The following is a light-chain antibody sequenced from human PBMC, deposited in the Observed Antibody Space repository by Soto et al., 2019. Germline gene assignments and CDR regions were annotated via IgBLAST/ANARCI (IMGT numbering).Light chain of an antibody. J-gene: IGKJ1*01. V-gene: IGKV3-15*01. CDR1: QSVSSN. Sequence: EIVMTQSPGTLSVSHGERATLSCRASQSVSSNLAWYQQKPGQAPRLLINGASTRATGIPARFSGSGSGTEFSLTISSLQSEDFAVYYCQQYSDWPPTFGQGTKVDIK. CDR2: GAS. CDR3: QQYSDWPPT.